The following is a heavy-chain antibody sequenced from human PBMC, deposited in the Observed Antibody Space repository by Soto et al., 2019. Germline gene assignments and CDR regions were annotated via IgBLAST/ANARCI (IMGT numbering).Heavy chain of an antibody. D-gene: IGHD3-22*01. CDR3: AKVRDYYDSSGYYFDY. Sequence: GGSLRLSCTASGFTFRSYAMSWVRQAPGKGLEWVSAISGSGGSTYYADSVKGRFTISRDNSKNTLYLQMNSLRAEDTAVYYCAKVRDYYDSSGYYFDYWGQGTLVTVSS. CDR2: ISGSGGST. V-gene: IGHV3-23*01. J-gene: IGHJ4*02. CDR1: GFTFRSYA.